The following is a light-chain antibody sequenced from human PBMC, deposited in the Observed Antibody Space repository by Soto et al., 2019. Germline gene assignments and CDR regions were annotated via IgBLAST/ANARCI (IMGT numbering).Light chain of an antibody. Sequence: DIQITQSPSSLSASVGDRVTITCRASQSVNRNLHWYQQRPGKAPKLLISGASSLQSGVPSRFSGSGSGTDFTLTISSLQPEDFATYYCQQSLITQYSFGQGTKLEIK. CDR2: GAS. CDR1: QSVNRN. V-gene: IGKV1-39*01. J-gene: IGKJ2*03. CDR3: QQSLITQYS.